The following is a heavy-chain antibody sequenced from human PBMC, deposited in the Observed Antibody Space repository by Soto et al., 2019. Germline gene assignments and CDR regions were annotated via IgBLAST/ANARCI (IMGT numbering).Heavy chain of an antibody. V-gene: IGHV3-11*01. J-gene: IGHJ4*02. CDR3: AKVSSAWYAGFFDL. CDR2: ITNSGSTI. Sequence: PGGSLRLSCAASGFTFSDYYMSWIRQAPGKGLEWVSYITNSGSTIYYADSVRGRFTVSRDNAKNSLYLEMKSLRAEDTATYFCAKVSSAWYAGFFDLWGQGSLVTVSS. CDR1: GFTFSDYY. D-gene: IGHD2-8*01.